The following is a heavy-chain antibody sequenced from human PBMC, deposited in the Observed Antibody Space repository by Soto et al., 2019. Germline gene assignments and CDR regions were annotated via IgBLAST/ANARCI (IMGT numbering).Heavy chain of an antibody. Sequence: QVQLQQWGAGLLKPSETLSLTCAVYGGSFSGYYWSWIRQPPGKGLEWIGEINHSGSTNYNPPLKSRVTISVDTSKNQFSLKLSSVTAADTAVYYCARAMGYYDFWSGYSYYFDYWGQGTLVTVSS. J-gene: IGHJ4*02. V-gene: IGHV4-34*01. CDR3: ARAMGYYDFWSGYSYYFDY. D-gene: IGHD3-3*01. CDR2: INHSGST. CDR1: GGSFSGYY.